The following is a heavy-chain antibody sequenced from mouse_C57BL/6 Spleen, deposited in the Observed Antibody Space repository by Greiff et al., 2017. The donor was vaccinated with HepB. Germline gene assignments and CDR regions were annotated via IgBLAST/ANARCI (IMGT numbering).Heavy chain of an antibody. D-gene: IGHD2-4*01. CDR2: IDPYSGGT. CDR1: GYTFTSYW. CDR3: AIYYDAWFDY. V-gene: IGHV1-72*01. Sequence: VQLQQSGAELVKPGASVKLSCKASGYTFTSYWMHWVKQRPGRGLEWLGRIDPYSGGTKYNEKFKSKATLTVDKPSSTAYMQLSRLTAEDAADYDCAIYYDAWFDYWGQGTLVTVSA. J-gene: IGHJ3*01.